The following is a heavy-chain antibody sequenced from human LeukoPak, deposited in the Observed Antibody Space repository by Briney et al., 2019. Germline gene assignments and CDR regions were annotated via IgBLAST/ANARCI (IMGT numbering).Heavy chain of an antibody. Sequence: ASVKVSCKASGYTFTSYYMHWVRQAPGQGLEWMGIINPSGGSTSYTQKFQGRVTMTRDTSTSTVYMELSSLRSEDTAVYYCARGDRDYDSSGYYFDYWGQGTPVTVSS. CDR3: ARGDRDYDSSGYYFDY. CDR1: GYTFTSYY. D-gene: IGHD3-22*01. J-gene: IGHJ4*02. V-gene: IGHV1-46*01. CDR2: INPSGGST.